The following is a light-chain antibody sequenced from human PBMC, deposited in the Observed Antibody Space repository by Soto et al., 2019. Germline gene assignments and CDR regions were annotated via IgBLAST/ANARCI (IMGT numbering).Light chain of an antibody. CDR2: EVD. CDR3: CSYVGRKNFGYV. Sequence: QSALAQPPSASASPVQSVTISCTGTSSDVGGYTYVSWYQHHPGKAPKLIIYEVDERPSGVPDRFSGSKPGNTASLTVSGLQAQYEAEYYCCSYVGRKNFGYVFGTGTKVNVL. V-gene: IGLV2-8*01. CDR1: SSDVGGYTY. J-gene: IGLJ1*01.